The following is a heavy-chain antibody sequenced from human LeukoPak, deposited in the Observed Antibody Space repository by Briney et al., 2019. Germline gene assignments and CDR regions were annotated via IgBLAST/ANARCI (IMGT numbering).Heavy chain of an antibody. CDR1: GYTLTELS. D-gene: IGHD2-15*01. CDR2: FDPEDGET. Sequence: ASVKVSCKVSGYTLTELSMHWVRQAPGKGLEWMGGFDPEDGETIYAQKFQGRVTMTEDTSTDTAYMELSSLRSEDTAVYYCATFLTGAVCSGGSCYSAGGFDPWGQGTLVTVSS. J-gene: IGHJ5*02. CDR3: ATFLTGAVCSGGSCYSAGGFDP. V-gene: IGHV1-24*01.